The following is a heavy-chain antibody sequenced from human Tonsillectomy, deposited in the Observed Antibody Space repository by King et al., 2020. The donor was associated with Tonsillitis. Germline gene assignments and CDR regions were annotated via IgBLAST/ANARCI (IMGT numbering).Heavy chain of an antibody. CDR1: GFTFRNAW. D-gene: IGHD1-26*01. V-gene: IGHV3-15*01. Sequence: QLVQSGGGLVKPGGSLRLSCAASGFTFRNAWMSWVRQAPGKGLEWVGRIKSRTDLGTIDYAEPVKGRFTISRDDSQNTLYLQMSSLKTEDTAVYYCATDYAGFRRGSYYDAKYWRQGTLLTV. J-gene: IGHJ4*02. CDR2: IKSRTDLGTI. CDR3: ATDYAGFRRGSYYDAKY.